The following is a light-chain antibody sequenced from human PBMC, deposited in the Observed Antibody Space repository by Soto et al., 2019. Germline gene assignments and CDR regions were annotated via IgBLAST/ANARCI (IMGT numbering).Light chain of an antibody. J-gene: IGKJ4*01. CDR1: QSISSW. V-gene: IGKV1-5*01. CDR2: DAS. Sequence: DIKMTQSPSTLSATVGDRVTITCRASQSISSWLAWYQQKPGKAPKLLIYDASSLQSGVPSRFSGGGSGTEFTLTISSLQPEDFGTYYCQQLFNYPLTFGGGTKVDIK. CDR3: QQLFNYPLT.